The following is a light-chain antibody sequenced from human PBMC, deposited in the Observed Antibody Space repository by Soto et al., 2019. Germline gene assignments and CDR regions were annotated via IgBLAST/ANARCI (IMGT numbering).Light chain of an antibody. V-gene: IGLV2-14*01. J-gene: IGLJ1*01. CDR2: DVS. CDR1: SSDVGAYNY. CDR3: SSYTSSSTYV. Sequence: QSALTRPASVSGSPGQSIAISCTGTSSDVGAYNYVSWYQQHPGKAPKLLIYDVSNRPSGVSDRFSGSKSGNTASLTISGLQAEDEADYYCSSYTSSSTYVFGTGTKLTVL.